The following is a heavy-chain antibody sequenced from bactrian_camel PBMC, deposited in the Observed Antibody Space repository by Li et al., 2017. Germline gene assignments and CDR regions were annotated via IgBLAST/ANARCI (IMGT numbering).Heavy chain of an antibody. J-gene: IGHJ4*01. CDR3: ATDPFICLEDWTTSKYND. CDR2: IYTGSGRT. Sequence: VQLVESGGGLVPAGSSLKLSCVASHFTFSNSRNCMGWFRQAPGKECEVVAVIYTGSGRTYYAEFVKGRFTLSQDNGNSTLYLQMNSLKPGDTGVYYCATDPFICLEDWTTSKYNDWGQGTQVTVS. CDR1: HFTFSNSRNC. D-gene: IGHD5*01. V-gene: IGHV3S40*01.